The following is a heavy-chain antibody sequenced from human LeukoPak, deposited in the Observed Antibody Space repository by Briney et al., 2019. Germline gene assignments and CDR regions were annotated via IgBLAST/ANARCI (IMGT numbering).Heavy chain of an antibody. Sequence: GESLKISCKASGYSFTRYWISWVRQMPGKGLEWMGRIDPSDSYTNYSPSFQGHVTISADKSISTAYLQWSSLKASDIATYYCARHYGAAGDFDYWGQGTLVTVSS. CDR1: GYSFTRYW. CDR3: ARHYGAAGDFDY. V-gene: IGHV5-10-1*01. J-gene: IGHJ4*02. D-gene: IGHD6-13*01. CDR2: IDPSDSYT.